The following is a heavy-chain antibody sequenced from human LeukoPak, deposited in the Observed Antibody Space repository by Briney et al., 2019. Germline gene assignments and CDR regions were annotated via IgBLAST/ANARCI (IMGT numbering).Heavy chain of an antibody. CDR3: AREALGYCSGSSCYTDY. D-gene: IGHD2-15*01. CDR2: IIRNTNNI. J-gene: IGHJ4*02. CDR1: AFTFSTYT. Sequence: GALRLSFAASAFTFSTYTMNWVRQAPGKGLEWVSSIIRNTNNIYYADSVKGRFTISRDNAKNSLYLQMNSLRAEDTAVYYCAREALGYCSGSSCYTDYWGQGTLVTVSS. V-gene: IGHV3-21*06.